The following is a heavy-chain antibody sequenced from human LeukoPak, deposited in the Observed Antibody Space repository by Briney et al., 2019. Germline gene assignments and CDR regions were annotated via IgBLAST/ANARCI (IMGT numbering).Heavy chain of an antibody. CDR1: GYTFTSYD. Sequence: GASVSLFCRASGYTFTSYDINGVRQAAGQGREWMGWMNPNSGNTGYAQKFQGRVTITRNTYISTAYMELSSLRSEDTAVYYCARGYSGSYYMWGQGSLVSVSS. V-gene: IGHV1-8*03. CDR2: MNPNSGNT. D-gene: IGHD3-10*01. CDR3: ARGYSGSYYM. J-gene: IGHJ4*02.